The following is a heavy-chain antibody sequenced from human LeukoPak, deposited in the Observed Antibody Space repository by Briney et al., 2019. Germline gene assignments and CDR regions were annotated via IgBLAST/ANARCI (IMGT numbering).Heavy chain of an antibody. CDR2: IYYSGNT. J-gene: IGHJ5*02. D-gene: IGHD6-13*01. V-gene: IGHV4-30-4*01. CDR1: SGSISSGDYY. CDR3: ATLGAISSSWHSWFDP. Sequence: SETLSLTCTVSSGSISSGDYYWSWIRQPPGEGLEWIGYIYYSGNTYYNPSLKSRLTISVDTSKNQFSLKLSSVTAADTAVYYCATLGAISSSWHSWFDPWGQGTLVTVSS.